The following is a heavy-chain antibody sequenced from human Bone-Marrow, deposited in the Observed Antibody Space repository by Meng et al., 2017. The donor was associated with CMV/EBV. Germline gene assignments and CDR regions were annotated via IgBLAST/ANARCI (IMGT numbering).Heavy chain of an antibody. CDR1: GFTFSNYE. V-gene: IGHV3-48*03. CDR3: ARNEGDFDY. J-gene: IGHJ4*02. Sequence: GESLKISCAASGFTFSNYEMNWVRQTPEKGLEWISYISSGGDSIYYADSVRGRFTIPRDNTRNSLYLQMNSLRAEDTAIYYCARNEGDFDYWGQGTLVTVSS. CDR2: ISSGGDSI. D-gene: IGHD1-1*01.